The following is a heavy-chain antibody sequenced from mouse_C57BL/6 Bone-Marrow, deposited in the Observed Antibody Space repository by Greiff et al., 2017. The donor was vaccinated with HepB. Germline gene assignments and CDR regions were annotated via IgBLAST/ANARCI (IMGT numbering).Heavy chain of an antibody. J-gene: IGHJ3*01. D-gene: IGHD1-1*01. CDR3: ARPPAYGSSYGWFAY. CDR2: IWWDDDK. Sequence: QVTLKVCGPGILQPSQTLSLTCSFSGFSLSTFGMGVGWIRQPSGKGLEWLAHIWWDDDKYYNPALKSRLTISKDTSKNQVFLKIANVDTADTATYYCARPPAYGSSYGWFAYWGQGTLVTVSA. V-gene: IGHV8-8*01. CDR1: GFSLSTFGMG.